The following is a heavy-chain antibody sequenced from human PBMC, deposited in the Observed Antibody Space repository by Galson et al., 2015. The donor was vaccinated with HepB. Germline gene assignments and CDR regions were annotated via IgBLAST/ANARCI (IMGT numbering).Heavy chain of an antibody. CDR2: IYYSGST. Sequence: LSLTCTVSGGSISSYYWSWIRQPPGKGLEWIGYIYYSGSTNYNPSLKSRVTISVDTSKNQFSLKLSSVTAADTAVYYCARLTWIMGWFDPWGQGTLVTVSS. CDR3: ARLTWIMGWFDP. J-gene: IGHJ5*02. V-gene: IGHV4-59*08. D-gene: IGHD5-12*01. CDR1: GGSISSYY.